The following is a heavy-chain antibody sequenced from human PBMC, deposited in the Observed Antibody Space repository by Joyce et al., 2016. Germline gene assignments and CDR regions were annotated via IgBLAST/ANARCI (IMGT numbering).Heavy chain of an antibody. CDR2: INPSGGST. D-gene: IGHD5-18*01. CDR3: ARDTAMATGYYYYGMDV. J-gene: IGHJ6*02. CDR1: GYTFTNYY. Sequence: QVQLVQSGAEVKKPGASVKVSCKASGYTFTNYYMHWVRQAPGQGLEWMGIINPSGGSTNSAQKFQGRVTMTRDTSTSTGYMELSSLRSEDTAVYYCARDTAMATGYYYYGMDVWGQGTTVTVSS. V-gene: IGHV1-46*01.